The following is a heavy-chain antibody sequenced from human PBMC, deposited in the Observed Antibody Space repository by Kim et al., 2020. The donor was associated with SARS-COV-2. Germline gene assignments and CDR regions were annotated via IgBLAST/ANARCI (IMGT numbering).Heavy chain of an antibody. J-gene: IGHJ3*02. CDR3: RITMVRGAAYDAFDI. CDR2: IIPIFGTA. V-gene: IGHV1-69*13. CDR1: GGTFSSYA. D-gene: IGHD3-10*01. Sequence: SVKVSCKASGGTFSSYAISWVRQAPGQGLEWMGGIIPIFGTANYAQKFQGRVTITADESTSTAYMELSSLRSEDTAVYYCRITMVRGAAYDAFDIWGQGTMVTVSS.